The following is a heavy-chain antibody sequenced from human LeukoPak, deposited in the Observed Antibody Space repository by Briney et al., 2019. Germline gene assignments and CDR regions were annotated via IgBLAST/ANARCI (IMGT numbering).Heavy chain of an antibody. V-gene: IGHV1-2*02. Sequence: GASLKVSRQHSGYTFTGDYLHWLRQSPAQGPAWMGGINAISGGTNDEQKFAGRVTMTRDTSSSTADMGGSRLRSDETAVYYCARDQQQLGDFDYWGQGTLVTVSS. D-gene: IGHD6-13*01. J-gene: IGHJ4*02. CDR2: INAISGGT. CDR1: GYTFTGDY. CDR3: ARDQQQLGDFDY.